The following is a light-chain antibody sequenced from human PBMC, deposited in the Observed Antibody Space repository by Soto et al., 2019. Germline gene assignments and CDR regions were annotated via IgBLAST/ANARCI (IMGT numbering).Light chain of an antibody. CDR3: MQGILWPRT. V-gene: IGKV2-30*01. Sequence: EVVMPQSPLSLPVTLGQPASISCRSSQSLVFNDGSTYLNWFQQRPGQSPRRLIYKVSNRDSVVPDRFGGSGSGSDFTLKISRVKAEDVGVYYCMQGILWPRTFGQGNKVEIK. J-gene: IGKJ1*01. CDR2: KVS. CDR1: QSLVFNDGSTY.